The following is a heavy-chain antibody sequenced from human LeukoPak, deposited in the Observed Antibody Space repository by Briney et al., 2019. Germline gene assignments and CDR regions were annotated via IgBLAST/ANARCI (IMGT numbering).Heavy chain of an antibody. CDR1: GFTFSSYS. V-gene: IGHV3-21*01. J-gene: IGHJ4*02. Sequence: PGGSLRLSCAASGFTFSSYSMNWVRQAPGKGLEWVSSISSSSSYIYYADSVKGRFTISRDIAKNSLYLQMNSLRAEDTAVYYCARRDSSGYYYRFDYWGQGTLVTVSS. D-gene: IGHD3-22*01. CDR2: ISSSSSYI. CDR3: ARRDSSGYYYRFDY.